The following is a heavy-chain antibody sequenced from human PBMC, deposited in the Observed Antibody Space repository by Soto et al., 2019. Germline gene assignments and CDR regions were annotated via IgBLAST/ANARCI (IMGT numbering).Heavy chain of an antibody. J-gene: IGHJ6*02. D-gene: IGHD3-10*01. V-gene: IGHV4-39*01. CDR1: GGAISSSSYY. CDR2: IYYSGST. Sequence: SETLSLTCTVSGGAISSSSYYWGWICQPPGKGLEWIGSIYYSGSTYSNPSLKSRVTISVDTSKNQFSLKLSSVTAADTAVYYWVRHGETIVNYYYYGMDVWGQGTTVT. CDR3: VRHGETIVNYYYYGMDV.